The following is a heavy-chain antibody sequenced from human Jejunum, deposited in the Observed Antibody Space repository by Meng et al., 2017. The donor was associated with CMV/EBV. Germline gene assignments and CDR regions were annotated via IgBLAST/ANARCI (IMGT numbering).Heavy chain of an antibody. D-gene: IGHD6-6*01. J-gene: IGHJ4*02. CDR2: IYHSGGT. CDR3: ARGNLAESTSSPDYFDY. CDR1: SISTGDYY. V-gene: IGHV4-30-4*08. Sequence: SISTGDYYWSWSRQVPGRGLEWIGYIYHSGGTSYNPSLKSRVTMSVDTSKDHFSLKVSSVTAADTAMYYCARGNLAESTSSPDYFDYWGQGTLVTVSS.